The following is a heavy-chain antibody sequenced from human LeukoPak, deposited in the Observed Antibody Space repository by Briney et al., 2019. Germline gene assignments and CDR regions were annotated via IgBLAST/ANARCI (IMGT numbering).Heavy chain of an antibody. Sequence: PGGSLRLSSDPPGHAHMAFVLLLARQAPGEGLEWNADITISGHTKNYADSVKGRFTISRDNATTSLYLQMNHLAVETESVYYGSVGDPDAYPWGQGTLVTVSS. D-gene: IGHD5-18*01. CDR1: GHAHMAFV. J-gene: IGHJ5*02. CDR3: SVGDPDAYP. V-gene: IGHV3-48*03. CDR2: ITISGHTK.